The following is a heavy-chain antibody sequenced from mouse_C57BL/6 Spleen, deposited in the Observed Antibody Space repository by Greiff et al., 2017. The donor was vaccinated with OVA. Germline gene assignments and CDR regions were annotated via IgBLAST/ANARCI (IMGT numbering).Heavy chain of an antibody. J-gene: IGHJ2*01. D-gene: IGHD2-4*01. Sequence: ESGPGLVKPSQSLSLTCSVTGYSITSGYYWNWIRQFPGNKLEWMGYISYDGSNNYNPSLKNRISITRDTSKNQFFLKLNSVTTEDTATYDCARYYDYDGNYFDYWGQGTTLTVSS. V-gene: IGHV3-6*01. CDR3: ARYYDYDGNYFDY. CDR2: ISYDGSN. CDR1: GYSITSGYY.